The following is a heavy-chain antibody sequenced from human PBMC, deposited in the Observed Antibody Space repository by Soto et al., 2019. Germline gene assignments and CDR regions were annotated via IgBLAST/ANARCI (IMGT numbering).Heavy chain of an antibody. CDR3: ARDPTVVTPLDY. Sequence: ASVKVSCKASGYTLTNYGVSWVRQAPGQGLEWMGWISAYKGYTNYAQKLQGRVTMTADTSTNTAYMELNSLTSDDTAVYYCARDPTVVTPLDYWRQGTLVTVSS. CDR1: GYTLTNYG. J-gene: IGHJ4*02. D-gene: IGHD2-21*02. V-gene: IGHV1-18*01. CDR2: ISAYKGYT.